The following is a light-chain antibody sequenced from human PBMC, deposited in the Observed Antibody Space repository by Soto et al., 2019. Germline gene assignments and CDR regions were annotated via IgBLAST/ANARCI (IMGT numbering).Light chain of an antibody. CDR2: GAS. Sequence: EIVLTQSPGTLSLSPGEGATLSCRASQTVSNNYLAWYQQKPGQAPRLLIYGASTRATGIPARFSGSGSGTEFTLTISSLQFEDLSVYYCQEYNNWPPTLGQG. CDR1: QTVSNN. V-gene: IGKV3-15*01. J-gene: IGKJ1*01. CDR3: QEYNNWPPT.